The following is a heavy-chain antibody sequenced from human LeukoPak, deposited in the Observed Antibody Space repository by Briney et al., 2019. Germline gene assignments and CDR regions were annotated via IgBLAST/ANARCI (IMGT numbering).Heavy chain of an antibody. CDR3: ARSRSSSSGGIFDY. CDR1: GGTFSSYA. J-gene: IGHJ4*02. D-gene: IGHD6-6*01. V-gene: IGHV1-69*01. Sequence: SVKVSCKASGGTFSSYAISWVRQAPGQGLEWMGGIIPIFGTANYAQKFQGRVTITADESTSTDYMELSSLRSEDTAVYYCARSRSSSSGGIFDYWGQGTLVTVSS. CDR2: IIPIFGTA.